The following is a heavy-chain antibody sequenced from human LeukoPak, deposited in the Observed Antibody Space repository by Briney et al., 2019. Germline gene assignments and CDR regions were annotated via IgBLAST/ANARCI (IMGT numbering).Heavy chain of an antibody. CDR3: ASGSGSYRTPYYYMDV. Sequence: GGSLRLSCVASGFTVSSNYMSWVRQAPGKGLEWVSVIYSGGSTYYADSVKGRFTISRDNSKNTLYLQMNSLRAEDTAVYCCASGSGSYRTPYYYMDVWGTGTTVTVSS. D-gene: IGHD3-10*01. J-gene: IGHJ6*03. CDR2: IYSGGST. V-gene: IGHV3-53*01. CDR1: GFTVSSNY.